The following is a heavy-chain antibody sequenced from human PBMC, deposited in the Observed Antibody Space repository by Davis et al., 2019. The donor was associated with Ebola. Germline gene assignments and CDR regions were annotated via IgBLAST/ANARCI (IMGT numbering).Heavy chain of an antibody. Sequence: SETLSLTCTVSGVSISSSIRWSWVRQPPGKGLEWIGSIYYSGSTYYNPSLKSRVTISVDTSKNQFSLKLSSVTAADTAVYYCARNSFPSAMDVWGKGTTVTVSS. CDR1: GVSISSSIR. CDR2: IYYSGST. J-gene: IGHJ6*04. V-gene: IGHV4-39*01. D-gene: IGHD2-21*01. CDR3: ARNSFPSAMDV.